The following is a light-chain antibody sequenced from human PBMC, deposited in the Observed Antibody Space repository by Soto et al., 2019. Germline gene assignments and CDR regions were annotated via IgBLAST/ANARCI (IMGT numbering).Light chain of an antibody. CDR3: QQYNNWPLA. CDR2: GAS. V-gene: IGKV3-15*01. Sequence: EIVLTQSPATLSLSPGERATLSCRASQSVGYHLAWYQQKPGQAPRLLIYGASTRATDIPARFSGSGSGTEFTLTISSLQSEDFAVYFCQQYNNWPLAFGQGTRLEIK. CDR1: QSVGYH. J-gene: IGKJ5*01.